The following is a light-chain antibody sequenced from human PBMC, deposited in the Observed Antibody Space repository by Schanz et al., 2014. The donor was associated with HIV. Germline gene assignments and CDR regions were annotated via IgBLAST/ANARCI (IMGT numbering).Light chain of an antibody. CDR2: AAS. Sequence: DIQLTQSPSFLSASVGDRVTVTCRASQGISSLAWYQQKPGKAPKLLIYAASSLQSGVPSRFSGSGSGTDFTLTISNLQPEDFATYYCQQSYSAMYTFAQGTKLEIK. CDR1: QGISS. CDR3: QQSYSAMYT. J-gene: IGKJ2*01. V-gene: IGKV1-39*01.